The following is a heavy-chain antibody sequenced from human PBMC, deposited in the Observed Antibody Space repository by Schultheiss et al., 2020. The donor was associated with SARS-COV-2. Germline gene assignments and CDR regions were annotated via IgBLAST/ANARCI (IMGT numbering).Heavy chain of an antibody. CDR1: GFTFSSYA. J-gene: IGHJ4*02. CDR3: AKAFYITFPDY. Sequence: GESLKISCAASGFTFSSYAMSWVRQAPGKGLEWVSSISDSGGATYYADSVKGRFTISRDNSKNTLYLQMNSLRAEDTALYYCAKAFYITFPDYWGQGTLVTVSS. D-gene: IGHD1-14*01. CDR2: ISDSGGAT. V-gene: IGHV3-23*01.